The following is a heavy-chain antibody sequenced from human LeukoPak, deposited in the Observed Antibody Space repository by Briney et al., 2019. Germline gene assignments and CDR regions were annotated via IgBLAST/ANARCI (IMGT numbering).Heavy chain of an antibody. D-gene: IGHD3-16*02. V-gene: IGHV3-48*04. CDR2: ISSSSSTI. CDR3: ARDHYDYVWGSYRYVNPNMDV. Sequence: GGSLRLSCAASGFTFSSYSMNWVRQAPGKGLEWVSYISSSSSTIYYADSVKGRFTIPRDNAKNSLYLQMNSLRAEDTAVYYCARDHYDYVWGSYRYVNPNMDVWGKGTTVTVSS. CDR1: GFTFSSYS. J-gene: IGHJ6*03.